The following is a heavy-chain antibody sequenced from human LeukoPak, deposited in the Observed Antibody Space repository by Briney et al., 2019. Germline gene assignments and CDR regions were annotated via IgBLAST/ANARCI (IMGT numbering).Heavy chain of an antibody. CDR3: ARGGYSSSWT. Sequence: SETLSLTCTVSGGSISSSSYYWGWIRQPPGKGLEWIGSIYYSGSTYYNPSLKSRVTISVDTSKNQFSLKLSSVTAADTAVYYCARGGYSSSWTWGQGTLVTVSS. D-gene: IGHD6-13*01. V-gene: IGHV4-39*01. CDR1: GGSISSSSYY. J-gene: IGHJ5*02. CDR2: IYYSGST.